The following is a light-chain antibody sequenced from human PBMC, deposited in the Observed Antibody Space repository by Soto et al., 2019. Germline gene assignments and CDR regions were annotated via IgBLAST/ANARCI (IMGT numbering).Light chain of an antibody. CDR2: GAS. CDR3: QQYNNWPLT. Sequence: EIVMTQSPATLSVTRGERATLSCRASQSVSSNLAWYQQKPGQAPRLLIYGASTRATGIPARFSGSGSGTEFTLTISSLQSEDFAVYYCQQYNNWPLTFGGGTKVEIQ. J-gene: IGKJ4*01. V-gene: IGKV3-15*01. CDR1: QSVSSN.